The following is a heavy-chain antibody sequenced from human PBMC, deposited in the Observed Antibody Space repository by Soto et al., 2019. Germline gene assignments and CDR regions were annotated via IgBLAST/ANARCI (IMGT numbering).Heavy chain of an antibody. CDR2: INHSGST. J-gene: IGHJ6*02. Sequence: QVQLQQWGAGLLKPSETLSLTCAVYGGSFSGYYWSWIRQPPGKGLEWIGEINHSGSTNYNPSLKSRVTISVDTSKHQFSLKLSSVTAADTAVYYCARNGSYYDFWSGYYFGGGMDVWGQGTTVTVSS. CDR3: ARNGSYYDFWSGYYFGGGMDV. CDR1: GGSFSGYY. D-gene: IGHD3-3*01. V-gene: IGHV4-34*01.